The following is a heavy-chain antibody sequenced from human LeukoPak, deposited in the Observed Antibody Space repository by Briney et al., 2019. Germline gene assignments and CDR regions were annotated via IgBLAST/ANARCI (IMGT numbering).Heavy chain of an antibody. CDR3: ARLVGPGAGPDY. D-gene: IGHD1-26*01. V-gene: IGHV4-30-4*01. Sequence: SETLSLTCTVSGGSISNDYYFWSWIRQPPEKGLEFIGYIYYSGSTYYNPSLKSRVTILVDTSKSQFSLKLTSVTAADTAVYYCARLVGPGAGPDYWGQGTLVTVSS. J-gene: IGHJ4*02. CDR1: GGSISNDYYF. CDR2: IYYSGST.